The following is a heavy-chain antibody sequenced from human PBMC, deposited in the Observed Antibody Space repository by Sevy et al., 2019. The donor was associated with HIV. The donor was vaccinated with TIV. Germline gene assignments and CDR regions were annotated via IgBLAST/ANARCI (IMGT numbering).Heavy chain of an antibody. CDR3: ARRPDFGRAIPTGVMDV. V-gene: IGHV3-7*03. Sequence: GGSLRLSCAASGFTFSNYWMSWVRQAPGKGLEWVANIKRDGSEKYYVASVKGLFTISRDNAKTSLYLQMNSLRAEDTAVYYCARRPDFGRAIPTGVMDVWGQGTTVTVSS. CDR2: IKRDGSEK. J-gene: IGHJ6*02. CDR1: GFTFSNYW. D-gene: IGHD2-21*01.